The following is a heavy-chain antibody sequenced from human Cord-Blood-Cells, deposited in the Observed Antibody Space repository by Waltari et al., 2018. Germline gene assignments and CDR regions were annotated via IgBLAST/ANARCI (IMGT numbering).Heavy chain of an antibody. D-gene: IGHD4-17*01. Sequence: QLQLPESGPGLVKPSETLSLPCNVSGGSISSSSYYWGWIRPPPGKGLEWIGSIYYSVSPYYDPSLKSRVTISVDTSKNQLSLKLSAVTAAGSAVYYCARPEVYGDYQPYYYYGMDVWGQGTTVTVAS. J-gene: IGHJ6*02. CDR2: IYYSVSP. V-gene: IGHV4-39*01. CDR3: ARPEVYGDYQPYYYYGMDV. CDR1: GGSISSSSYY.